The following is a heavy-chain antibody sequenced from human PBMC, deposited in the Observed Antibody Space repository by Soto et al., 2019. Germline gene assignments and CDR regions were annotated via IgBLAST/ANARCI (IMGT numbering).Heavy chain of an antibody. CDR1: GGSISSYY. J-gene: IGHJ6*02. Sequence: SETLSLTCTVSGGSISSYYWSWIRQPPGKGLEWIGYIYYSGSTNYNPSLKSRVTISVDTSKNQFSLKLSSVTAADTAVYYCARVRLYSSTTPQYYYGMDVWGQGTTVTVSS. D-gene: IGHD6-13*01. V-gene: IGHV4-59*01. CDR3: ARVRLYSSTTPQYYYGMDV. CDR2: IYYSGST.